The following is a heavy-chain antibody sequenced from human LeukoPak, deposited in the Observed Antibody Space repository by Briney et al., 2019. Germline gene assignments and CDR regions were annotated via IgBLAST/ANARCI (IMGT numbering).Heavy chain of an antibody. CDR2: ISGHGGAT. CDR1: GFTFDDYA. CDR3: AKVRYCSGGSCYHAFDI. D-gene: IGHD2-15*01. Sequence: GGSLRLSCVASGFTFDDYAMHWVRQVPGRGLEWVSLISGHGGATHHADSVKGRFTISRDNSKNSLYLHMNSLRTEDTALYYCAKVRYCSGGSCYHAFDIWGQGTMVTVSS. J-gene: IGHJ3*02. V-gene: IGHV3-43*02.